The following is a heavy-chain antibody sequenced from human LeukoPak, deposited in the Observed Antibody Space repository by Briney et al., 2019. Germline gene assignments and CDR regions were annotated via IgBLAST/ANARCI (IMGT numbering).Heavy chain of an antibody. CDR3: ARITWIQKRYYFDY. Sequence: GGSLGLSCAASGFTFSDYYMSWIRQAPGKGLEWVSYISSSGSTIYYADSVKGRFTISRDNAKNSLYLQMNSLRAEDTAVYYCARITWIQKRYYFDYWGQGTLVTVSS. CDR2: ISSSGSTI. V-gene: IGHV3-11*01. CDR1: GFTFSDYY. J-gene: IGHJ4*02. D-gene: IGHD5-18*01.